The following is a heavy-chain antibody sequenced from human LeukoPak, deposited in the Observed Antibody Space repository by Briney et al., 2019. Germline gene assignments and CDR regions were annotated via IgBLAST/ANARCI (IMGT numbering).Heavy chain of an antibody. CDR1: GGSISSGSFY. J-gene: IGHJ4*02. D-gene: IGHD2-15*01. CDR3: ARHLRGAVVHFDS. V-gene: IGHV4-39*01. CDR2: ISSDGNT. Sequence: SETLSLTCTVSGGSISSGSFYWAWVRQPPGEGLEWIGSISSDGNTYHNASLKSRITMSVDTSKNQFSLKLGAVTAADTATYSCARHLRGAVVHFDSWGQGSLVTVSP.